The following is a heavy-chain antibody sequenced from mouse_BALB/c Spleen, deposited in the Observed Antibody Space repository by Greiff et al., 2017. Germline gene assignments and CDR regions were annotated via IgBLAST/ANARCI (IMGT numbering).Heavy chain of an antibody. V-gene: IGHV5-17*02. D-gene: IGHD1-1*01. Sequence: EVQLKQSGGGLVQPGGSRKLSCAASGFTFSSFGMHWVRQAPEKGLEWVAYISSGSSTIYYADTVKGRFTISRDNPKNTLFLQMTSLRSEDTAMYYCARVITNYWYFDVWGAGTTVTVSS. CDR1: GFTFSSFG. CDR3: ARVITNYWYFDV. CDR2: ISSGSSTI. J-gene: IGHJ1*01.